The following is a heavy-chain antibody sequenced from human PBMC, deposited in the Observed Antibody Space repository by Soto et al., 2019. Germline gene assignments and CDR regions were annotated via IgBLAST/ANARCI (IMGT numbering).Heavy chain of an antibody. V-gene: IGHV1-69*01. CDR3: AREYYDSSGYYQSYWYFDL. CDR1: GGTVSSYA. J-gene: IGHJ2*01. CDR2: TIPIFGTA. Sequence: QVQLVQSGAEVKKPGSSVKVSCKASGGTVSSYAIRWMRQARGQGLEWMGGTIPIFGTANYAQKFQGRVTITADESTSTAYMELSSLRSEDTAVYYCAREYYDSSGYYQSYWYFDLWGRGTLVTVSS. D-gene: IGHD3-22*01.